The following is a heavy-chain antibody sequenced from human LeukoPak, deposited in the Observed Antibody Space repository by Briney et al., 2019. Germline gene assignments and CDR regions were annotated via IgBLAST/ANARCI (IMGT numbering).Heavy chain of an antibody. V-gene: IGHV3-20*04. D-gene: IGHD7-27*01. Sequence: GGSLRLSCAASGFTFSSYAMSWVRQTPGKGLEWVSGINWNGGTPGYADSVKGRFTISRDNAKNSLYLQMNSLRAEDTALYYCARVDAISHTNWGFGGHSNNFDYWGQGTLVTVSS. CDR1: GFTFSSYA. J-gene: IGHJ4*02. CDR3: ARVDAISHTNWGFGGHSNNFDY. CDR2: INWNGGTP.